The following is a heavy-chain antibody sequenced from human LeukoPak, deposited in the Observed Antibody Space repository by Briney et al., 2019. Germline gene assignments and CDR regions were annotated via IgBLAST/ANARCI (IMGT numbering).Heavy chain of an antibody. Sequence: GASVTVSCKASGYTFTSYAMHWVRQAPGQRLEWMGWINAGNGNTKYSQKFQGRVTITRDTSASTAYMELSSLRSVDTAVYYCARDQGEYCSGGSCYSAVAYYFDYWGQGTLVTVSS. D-gene: IGHD2-15*01. CDR1: GYTFTSYA. J-gene: IGHJ4*02. V-gene: IGHV1-3*01. CDR3: ARDQGEYCSGGSCYSAVAYYFDY. CDR2: INAGNGNT.